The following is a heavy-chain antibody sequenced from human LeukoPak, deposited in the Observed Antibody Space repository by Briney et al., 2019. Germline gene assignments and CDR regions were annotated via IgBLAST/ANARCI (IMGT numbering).Heavy chain of an antibody. V-gene: IGHV1-69*04. CDR1: GGTFSSYA. CDR3: ARVGRKASRYFDWSHFDY. J-gene: IGHJ4*02. CDR2: IIPILGIA. Sequence: ASVKVSCKASGGTFSSYAISWVRQAPGQGLEWMGRIIPILGIANYAQKFQGRVTITADKSTSTAYMELSSLRSEDTAVYYCARVGRKASRYFDWSHFDYWGQGTLVTVSS. D-gene: IGHD3-9*01.